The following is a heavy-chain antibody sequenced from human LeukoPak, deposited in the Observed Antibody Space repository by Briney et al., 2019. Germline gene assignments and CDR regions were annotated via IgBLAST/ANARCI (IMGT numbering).Heavy chain of an antibody. Sequence: SQTLSLTCTVSGGSISSGDYYWNWIRQPPGKGLEWIGYILYSGSTYYNPSLKSRVTISVDTSKNQFPLKLKSVTAADTAVYYCARDQLVRGVINYCWGQGTLVTVSS. V-gene: IGHV4-30-4*08. J-gene: IGHJ4*02. CDR2: ILYSGST. CDR3: ARDQLVRGVINYC. D-gene: IGHD3-10*01. CDR1: GGSISSGDYY.